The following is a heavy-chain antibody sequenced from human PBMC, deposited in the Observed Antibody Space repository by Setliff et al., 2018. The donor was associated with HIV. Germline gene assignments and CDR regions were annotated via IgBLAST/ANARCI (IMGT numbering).Heavy chain of an antibody. D-gene: IGHD2-8*02. CDR3: AREDTLASHWSAGGFFDY. CDR1: GGAFNDFY. Sequence: PSETLSLTCAVYGGAFNDFYWGWIRQPPGKGLEWIGEIDHSGSTNNNPSLKSRLTISVDTSKKQFSLRLTSLTAADTAVYYCAREDTLASHWSAGGFFDYWGQGMAVTVSS. CDR2: IDHSGST. V-gene: IGHV4-34*01. J-gene: IGHJ4*02.